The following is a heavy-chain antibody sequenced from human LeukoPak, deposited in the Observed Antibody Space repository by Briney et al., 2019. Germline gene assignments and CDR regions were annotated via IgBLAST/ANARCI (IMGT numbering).Heavy chain of an antibody. CDR2: IIPIFGTA. V-gene: IGHV1-69*06. CDR1: GGTFSSYA. CDR3: ASGVEGAGDYYYYYMDV. Sequence: GASVKVSCKASGGTFSSYAISWVRQAPGQGLEWMGGIIPIFGTANYAQKFQGRVTITADKSTSTAYMELSSLRSEDTAVYYCASGVEGAGDYYYYYMDVWGKGTTVTVSS. J-gene: IGHJ6*03. D-gene: IGHD3-16*01.